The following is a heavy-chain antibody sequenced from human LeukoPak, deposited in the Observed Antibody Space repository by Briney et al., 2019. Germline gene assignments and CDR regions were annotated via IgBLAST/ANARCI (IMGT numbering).Heavy chain of an antibody. D-gene: IGHD6-13*01. J-gene: IGHJ6*02. CDR2: ITGSGGNT. Sequence: PGGSLRLSCAASGFTFSNYNFYWVRQAPGKGLEWVSVITGSGGNTYYADSVKGRFTISKDNSKNTVYLQMSSLRVDDTAVYYCAKAASSSWPSYYYGMDVWGQGTTVTVSS. CDR1: GFTFSNYN. V-gene: IGHV3-23*01. CDR3: AKAASSSWPSYYYGMDV.